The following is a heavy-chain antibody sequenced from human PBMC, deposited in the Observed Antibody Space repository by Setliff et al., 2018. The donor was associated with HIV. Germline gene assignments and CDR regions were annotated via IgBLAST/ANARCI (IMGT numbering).Heavy chain of an antibody. D-gene: IGHD2-2*02. CDR2: ISHTGST. V-gene: IGHV4-4*02. CDR1: GDSIIGIHW. J-gene: IGHJ4*02. Sequence: SETLSLTCGVSGDSIIGIHWWDWVRQPPGKGLEWIAEISHTGSTKYNPSLGSRVTISLATSKNQFSPSLRSLSAADTAVYYCARDKRYRFPFDSWGQGTLVTVSS. CDR3: ARDKRYRFPFDS.